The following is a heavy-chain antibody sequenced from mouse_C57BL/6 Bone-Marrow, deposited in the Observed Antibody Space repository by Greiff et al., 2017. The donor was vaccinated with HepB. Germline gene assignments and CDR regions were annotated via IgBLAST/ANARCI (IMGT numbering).Heavy chain of an antibody. CDR1: GYTFTSYW. V-gene: IGHV1-5*01. CDR3: TRRSSRYDFDY. Sequence: VQLQQSGTVLARPGASVKMSCKTSGYTFTSYWMHWVKQRPGQGLEWIGAIYPGNSDTSYNQKFKGKATLTAVTSASTAYMELSSLTNEDSAVYYCTRRSSRYDFDYGGQGTTLTVSS. J-gene: IGHJ2*01. D-gene: IGHD2-3*01. CDR2: IYPGNSDT.